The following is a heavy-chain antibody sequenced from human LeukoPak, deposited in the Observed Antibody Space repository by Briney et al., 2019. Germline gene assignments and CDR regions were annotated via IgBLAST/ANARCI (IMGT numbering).Heavy chain of an antibody. J-gene: IGHJ4*02. Sequence: GGSLRLSCAASGFTFSNYGIHWVRQAPGKGLEWVAFLRFDGSNKYYADSVKGRFTISRDNSKNTLYLQMNSLRAEDTAVYYCAQGTKGYSGSGTYYLSRDHFISRWGQGTLVTVSS. CDR1: GFTFSNYG. D-gene: IGHD3-10*01. CDR2: LRFDGSNK. V-gene: IGHV3-30*02. CDR3: AQGTKGYSGSGTYYLSRDHFISR.